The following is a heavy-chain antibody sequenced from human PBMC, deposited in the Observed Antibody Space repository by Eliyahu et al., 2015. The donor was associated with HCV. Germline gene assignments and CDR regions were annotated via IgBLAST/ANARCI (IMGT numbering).Heavy chain of an antibody. V-gene: IGHV4-34*01. Sequence: QVQLQQWGAGLLKPSETLSLTCAVYGGSFSGYYWSWIRQPPGKGLEWIGEINHSGSTNYNPSLKSRVTISVDTSKNQFSLKLSSVTAADTAVYYCARGRGGRAVYWGQGTLVTVSS. CDR2: INHSGST. CDR3: ARGRGGRAVY. J-gene: IGHJ4*02. D-gene: IGHD3-16*01. CDR1: GGSFSGYY.